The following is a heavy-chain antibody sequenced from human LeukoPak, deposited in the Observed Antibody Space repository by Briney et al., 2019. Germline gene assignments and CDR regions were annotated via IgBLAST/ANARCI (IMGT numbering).Heavy chain of an antibody. D-gene: IGHD2-2*01. V-gene: IGHV3-23*01. CDR2: ITGSGFDT. J-gene: IGHJ4*02. CDR1: GFTFSNCA. Sequence: GASLRLSCAASGFTFSNCAMSWVRQAPGEGLEWVSAITGSGFDTYHADSVKGRFTISRDNSKTALFLQMNSLIAEDTAVYYCVKGSDAARPYYFDYWGQGTLVTVSS. CDR3: VKGSDAARPYYFDY.